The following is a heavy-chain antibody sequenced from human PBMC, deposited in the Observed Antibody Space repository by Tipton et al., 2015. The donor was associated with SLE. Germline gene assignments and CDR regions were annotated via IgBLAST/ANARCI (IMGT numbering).Heavy chain of an antibody. CDR1: GLMFSSYG. CDR2: IRYDGSNI. Sequence: SGLMFSSYGMHWVRQAPGKGLEWVAFIRYDGSNIYYADSVKGRFTISRDNSKNTLYLQLNSLRAEDTAVYYCAKDQISETYYSSVDYWGQGTLVTVSS. J-gene: IGHJ4*02. CDR3: AKDQISETYYSSVDY. V-gene: IGHV3-30*02. D-gene: IGHD3-10*01.